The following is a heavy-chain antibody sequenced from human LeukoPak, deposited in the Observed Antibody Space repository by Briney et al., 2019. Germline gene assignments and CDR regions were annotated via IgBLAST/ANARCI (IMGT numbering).Heavy chain of an antibody. V-gene: IGHV6-1*01. CDR2: TYYRSKWYN. D-gene: IGHD1-14*01. CDR1: GDXVSSNSAA. Sequence: SQTLSLTCAISGDXVSSNSAAWSWIRQSPSRGLQWWGTTYYRSKWYNDYAVSVKSRITINPDTSKNQFSPQLNSVTPEVTAVYYCARNPRTPAFDFWGQGTLVTVSS. J-gene: IGHJ4*02. CDR3: ARNPRTPAFDF.